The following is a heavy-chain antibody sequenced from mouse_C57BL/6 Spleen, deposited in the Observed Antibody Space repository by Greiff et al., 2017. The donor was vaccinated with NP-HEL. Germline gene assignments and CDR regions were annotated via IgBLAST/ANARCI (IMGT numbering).Heavy chain of an antibody. CDR3: ARDGYGFDY. V-gene: IGHV5-6*01. J-gene: IGHJ2*01. D-gene: IGHD2-2*01. CDR1: GFTFSSYG. Sequence: EVKLVESGGDLVNPGGSLKLSCAASGFTFSSYGMSWVRQTPDKRLGWVATISSGGSYTYYPDSVKGRFTISRDNAKNTLYLQMSSLKSEDTAMYYCARDGYGFDYWGQGTTLTVSS. CDR2: ISSGGSYT.